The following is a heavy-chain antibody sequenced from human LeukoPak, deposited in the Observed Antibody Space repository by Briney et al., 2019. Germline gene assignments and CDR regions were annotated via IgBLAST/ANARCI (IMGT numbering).Heavy chain of an antibody. CDR3: ARDHPLNGTPFNP. CDR1: GGSISSSNYY. V-gene: IGHV4-39*02. J-gene: IGHJ5*02. D-gene: IGHD2-8*01. CDR2: IYYTGNT. Sequence: SETLSLTCAVSGGSISSSNYYWGWIRQPPGKGLEWIGNIYYTGNTYYNPSLKSRVIISVDTSRNQFSLKLSSVTAADAAVYYCARDHPLNGTPFNPWGQGTLVTVSS.